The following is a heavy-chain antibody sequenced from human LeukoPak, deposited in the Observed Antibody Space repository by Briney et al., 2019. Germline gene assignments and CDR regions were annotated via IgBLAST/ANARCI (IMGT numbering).Heavy chain of an antibody. V-gene: IGHV4-59*08. Sequence: SETLSLTCTVSGGSISSYYWSWIRQPPGKGLEWIGYIYYSGSTNYNPSLKSRVTISVDTSKNQFSLKLSSVTAADTAVYYCARQLSLWLNTYYFDYWGQGTLVTVSS. D-gene: IGHD5-18*01. CDR1: GGSISSYY. CDR2: IYYSGST. CDR3: ARQLSLWLNTYYFDY. J-gene: IGHJ4*02.